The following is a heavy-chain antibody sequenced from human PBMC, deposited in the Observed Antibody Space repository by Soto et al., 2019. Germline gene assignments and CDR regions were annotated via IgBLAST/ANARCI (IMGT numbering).Heavy chain of an antibody. J-gene: IGHJ6*02. CDR3: AKGTLTGDSYGMDV. D-gene: IGHD7-27*01. CDR2: INSDGSST. V-gene: IGHV3-74*01. Sequence: SLRLSCAASGFTFSSYWMHWVRQAPGKGLVWVSRINSDGSSTSYADSVKGRFTISRDNAKNTLYLQMNSLRAEDTAVYYCAKGTLTGDSYGMDVWGQGTTVTVSS. CDR1: GFTFSSYW.